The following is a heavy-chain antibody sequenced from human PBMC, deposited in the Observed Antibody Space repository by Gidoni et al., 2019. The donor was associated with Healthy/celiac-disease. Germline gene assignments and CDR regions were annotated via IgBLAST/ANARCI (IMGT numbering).Heavy chain of an antibody. Sequence: QVQLVESGGGVVQPGRSLRLPCAASGFTFSRYCMHCVRQAPGKGLEWVAVISYDGSNKYYADSVKGRFTISRDNSKNTLYLQMNSLRAEDTAVYYCAKDRRIGEKYYYYYMDVWGKGTTVTVSS. CDR3: AKDRRIGEKYYYYYMDV. CDR1: GFTFSRYC. CDR2: ISYDGSNK. J-gene: IGHJ6*03. V-gene: IGHV3-30*18.